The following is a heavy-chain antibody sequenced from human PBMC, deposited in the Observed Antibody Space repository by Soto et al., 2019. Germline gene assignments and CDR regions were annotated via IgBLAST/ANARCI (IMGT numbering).Heavy chain of an antibody. Sequence: EVLLQQSGAEAREPGGVVKMSCAVSGITFSDLHMHWVKQAPGKGLEWVGLVEVENDDRLYAEKYRGRLNINTDTSRHTSYMELTSLTSDDTAIYFCAAVRGSLGSLSFDYWGQGTPVPVSA. D-gene: IGHD1-26*01. CDR3: AAVRGSLGSLSFDY. CDR1: GITFSDLH. V-gene: IGHV1-69-2*01. CDR2: VEVENDDR. J-gene: IGHJ4*02.